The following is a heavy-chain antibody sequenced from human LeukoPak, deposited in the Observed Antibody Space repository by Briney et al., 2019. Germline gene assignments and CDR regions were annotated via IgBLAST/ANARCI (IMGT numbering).Heavy chain of an antibody. CDR1: GFTFSSYW. CDR2: ISSGDSAT. V-gene: IGHV3-48*04. Sequence: PGGSLRLSCAASGFTFSSYWMSWVRQAPGKGLEWVSFISSGDSATFYADSVKGRFTIFRDTAKNSLYLQMNNLRGEDTAVYYCARDVSSSTRAFDIWGQGTVVAVS. CDR3: ARDVSSSTRAFDI. J-gene: IGHJ3*02. D-gene: IGHD2-15*01.